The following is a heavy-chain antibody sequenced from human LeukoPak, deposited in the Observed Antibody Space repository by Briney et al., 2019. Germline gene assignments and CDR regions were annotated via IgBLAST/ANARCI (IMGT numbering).Heavy chain of an antibody. V-gene: IGHV1-2*02. Sequence: ASVKVSCKASGCTFTGYYMHWVRQAPGQGLEWMGWINPNSGGTNYAQKFQGRVTMTRDTSISTAYMELSRLRSDDTAVYYCARGGSQLVLRYYYYMDVWGKGTTVTVSS. J-gene: IGHJ6*03. CDR1: GCTFTGYY. D-gene: IGHD6-6*01. CDR2: INPNSGGT. CDR3: ARGGSQLVLRYYYYMDV.